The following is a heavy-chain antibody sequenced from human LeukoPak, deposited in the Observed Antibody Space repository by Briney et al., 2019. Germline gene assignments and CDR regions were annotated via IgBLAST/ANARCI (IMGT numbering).Heavy chain of an antibody. CDR3: AKGDGDLVAFAI. CDR1: GFTFRSYG. Sequence: GGSLRLSCAASGFTFRSYGMDWVRQAPGKGLEWVAFIRYDGNNKDYGDSVKGRFTISRDNSKNTLYLQMNSLRVEDTAVYYCAKGDGDLVAFAIWGQGTMVTVSS. D-gene: IGHD4-17*01. J-gene: IGHJ3*02. CDR2: IRYDGNNK. V-gene: IGHV3-30*02.